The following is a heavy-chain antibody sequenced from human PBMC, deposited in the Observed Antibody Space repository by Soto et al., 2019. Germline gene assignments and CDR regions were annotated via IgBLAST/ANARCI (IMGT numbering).Heavy chain of an antibody. J-gene: IGHJ6*02. Sequence: GGSLRLSCAASGFTFNTSGMHWVRQAPGKGLEWVAVIAFDGSQEFYGDSVRGRFTISRDNSKNTLFLQMKSLTPEDTAVYYCATKVRVTNYLYYGMDVWGQGTKVTSP. D-gene: IGHD2-21*02. CDR2: IAFDGSQE. CDR3: ATKVRVTNYLYYGMDV. CDR1: GFTFNTSG. V-gene: IGHV3-30*03.